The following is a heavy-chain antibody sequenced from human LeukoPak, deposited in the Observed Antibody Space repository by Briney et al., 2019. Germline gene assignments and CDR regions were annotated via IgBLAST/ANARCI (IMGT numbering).Heavy chain of an antibody. Sequence: ASVKVSCKASGYTFNDYHLHWVRQAPGQGLEWMGWINPNSGGTNYAQKIQGRVTMTRDTSINTAYMELSGLRSDDTAVYYCARDIRPRVESFDYWGQGTLVAVSS. V-gene: IGHV1-2*02. D-gene: IGHD3-3*01. CDR2: INPNSGGT. J-gene: IGHJ4*02. CDR3: ARDIRPRVESFDY. CDR1: GYTFNDYH.